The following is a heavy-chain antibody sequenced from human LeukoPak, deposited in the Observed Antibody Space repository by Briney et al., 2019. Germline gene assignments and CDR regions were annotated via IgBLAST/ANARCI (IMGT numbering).Heavy chain of an antibody. CDR2: IYYSGST. Sequence: PSETMSLTCTVSGGSISSSSYYWGWIRQPPGKGLEWFGSIYYSGSTYYNSSLKSRVTISVDTSKNQFSLKLSSEAAADTAVYYCARNFLEWLSIDYWGQGTLVTVSS. D-gene: IGHD3-3*01. V-gene: IGHV4-39*01. J-gene: IGHJ4*02. CDR3: ARNFLEWLSIDY. CDR1: GGSISSSSYY.